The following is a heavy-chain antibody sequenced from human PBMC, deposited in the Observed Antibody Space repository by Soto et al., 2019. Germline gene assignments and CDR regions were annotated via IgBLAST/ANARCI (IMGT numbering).Heavy chain of an antibody. Sequence: EVQVVESGGGLVQPGGSLRLSCAASGFTFSSNSMNWVRQAPGKGLEWISYISSSSSTIYADSVKGRFTISSDNAKNSLYLQMNSLRDEYTAVYYCARVIWSGHLTSDLWGQGTLVTVSS. J-gene: IGHJ5*02. D-gene: IGHD3-3*01. CDR3: ARVIWSGHLTSDL. CDR1: GFTFSSNS. V-gene: IGHV3-48*02. CDR2: ISSSSSTI.